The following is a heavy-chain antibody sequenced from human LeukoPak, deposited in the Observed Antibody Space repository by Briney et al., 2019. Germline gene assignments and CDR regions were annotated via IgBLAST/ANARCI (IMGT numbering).Heavy chain of an antibody. Sequence: PGGSLRLSCAASGFPFSKYPMNWVRQAPGKGLEWVAVISYDVGSNTYYADSVKGRFTISRDNSKNTLYLQMNSLRAEDTAVYYCARLNLGYGYFLEATKRDYWGQGTLVTVSS. CDR3: ARLNLGYGYFLEATKRDY. V-gene: IGHV3-30-3*01. CDR2: ISYDVGSNT. D-gene: IGHD5-18*01. J-gene: IGHJ4*02. CDR1: GFPFSKYP.